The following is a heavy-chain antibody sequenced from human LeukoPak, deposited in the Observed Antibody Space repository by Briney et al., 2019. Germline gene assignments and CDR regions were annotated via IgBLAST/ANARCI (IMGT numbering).Heavy chain of an antibody. J-gene: IGHJ6*02. V-gene: IGHV3-7*04. CDR3: ARGGGLDV. CDR2: ITHNGNVN. Sequence: ELVASITHNGNVNYYVDSVKGRFTISRDNAKNSLYLQMSNLRAEDTAVYFCARGGGLDVWGQGATVTVSS.